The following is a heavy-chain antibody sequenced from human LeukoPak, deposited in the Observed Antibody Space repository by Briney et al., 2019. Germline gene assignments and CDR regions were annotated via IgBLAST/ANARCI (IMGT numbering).Heavy chain of an antibody. D-gene: IGHD2/OR15-2a*01. J-gene: IGHJ6*02. Sequence: GGALRLSCAASGFTFSRYWMHWLRQAPGEGLVWVSRISTDGSSTSYADSVKGRFTISRDNGKNTLYLQMNSLRAEDTAVYYCASYLTSIPSGMDVWGQGTTVTVSS. CDR1: GFTFSRYW. CDR3: ASYLTSIPSGMDV. V-gene: IGHV3-74*01. CDR2: ISTDGSST.